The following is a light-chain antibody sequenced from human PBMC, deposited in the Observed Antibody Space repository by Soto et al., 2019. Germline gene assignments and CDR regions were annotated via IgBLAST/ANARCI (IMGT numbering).Light chain of an antibody. V-gene: IGKV3-20*01. CDR3: QQYGSSPFT. CDR2: GAS. J-gene: IGKJ3*01. Sequence: EIVLTQSPGTLSLSPGERATLSCRASQSVTSRNLAWYQQKPGQAPRLLIYGASSGATGIPDRFSGSGSGTDFTLTISRLVPEDFAVYYCQQYGSSPFTFGPGTQVDIK. CDR1: QSVTSRN.